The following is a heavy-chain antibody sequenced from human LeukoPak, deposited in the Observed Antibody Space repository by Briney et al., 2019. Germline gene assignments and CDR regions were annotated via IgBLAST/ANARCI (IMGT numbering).Heavy chain of an antibody. CDR1: GFTFSSYW. D-gene: IGHD6-6*01. V-gene: IGHV3-7*01. J-gene: IGHJ6*03. Sequence: GGSLRLSCAASGFTFSSYWMSWVRQAPGKGLEWVANIKQDGSEKYYVDSVKGRLTISRDNAKNSLYLQMNSLRAEDTAVYYCARGSEQLAPSLWYYYYYMDVWGKGTTVTVSS. CDR3: ARGSEQLAPSLWYYYYYMDV. CDR2: IKQDGSEK.